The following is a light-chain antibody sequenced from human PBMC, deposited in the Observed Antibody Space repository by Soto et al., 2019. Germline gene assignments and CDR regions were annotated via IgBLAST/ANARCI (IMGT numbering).Light chain of an antibody. CDR3: QRYRSAAFT. Sequence: IVLRQTPGMLCLSAGERATLSCRSSQSISSDHLDWSQARPFQSTKLLIYGASSRTTCVPERFSSTGSRTDYTLTISRLEPWGFALYYCQRYRSAAFTFGRGTKVDI. CDR1: QSISSDH. CDR2: GAS. J-gene: IGKJ3*01. V-gene: IGKV3-20*01.